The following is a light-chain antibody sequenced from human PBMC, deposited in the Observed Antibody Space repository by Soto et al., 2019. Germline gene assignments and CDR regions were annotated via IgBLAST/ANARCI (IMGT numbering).Light chain of an antibody. CDR1: QTITSN. Sequence: EIVMTQSPVTLSLSPGDTATLSCRASQTITSNLDWYQQKPGQPPRLLIYGASTRATGIPARFSGSGSGTEFTLTITNLQSEDFAVYYCQQYSSWVTFGGGTQLEI. CDR2: GAS. CDR3: QQYSSWVT. V-gene: IGKV3-15*01. J-gene: IGKJ4*01.